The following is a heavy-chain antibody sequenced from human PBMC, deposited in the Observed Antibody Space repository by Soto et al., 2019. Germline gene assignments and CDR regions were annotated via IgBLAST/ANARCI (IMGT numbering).Heavy chain of an antibody. D-gene: IGHD5-12*01. CDR1: GGTFSTYT. CDR2: ISPGIDIR. CDR3: AGGMCFGGSGYLDV. V-gene: IGHV1-69*12. J-gene: IGHJ4*02. Sequence: QVQLVQSGAEVKKPGSSVKVSCKASGGTFSTYTLYWVRQAPGQGLEWMGGISPGIDIRDYAQKFQGRVTITADESTSTAYMHPSTLISEDTALYDCAGGMCFGGSGYLDVWGQGTLVTVSS.